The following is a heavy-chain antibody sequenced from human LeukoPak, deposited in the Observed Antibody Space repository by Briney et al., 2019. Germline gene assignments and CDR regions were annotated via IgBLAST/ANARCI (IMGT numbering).Heavy chain of an antibody. CDR1: GFTFSSYW. J-gene: IGHJ4*02. D-gene: IGHD1-14*01. CDR2: INPGRSSI. CDR3: ARSNQAADY. Sequence: GGSLRLSCAASGFTFSSYWMHWVRQVPGKGLVWVARINPGRSSITYADSVKGRFTISRDNAKNTLYLQMDSLRAEDTGVYYCARSNQAADYWGQGTLVTVSS. V-gene: IGHV3-74*01.